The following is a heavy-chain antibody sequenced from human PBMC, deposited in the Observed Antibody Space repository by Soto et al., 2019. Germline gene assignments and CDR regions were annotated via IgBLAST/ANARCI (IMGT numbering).Heavy chain of an antibody. V-gene: IGHV4-34*01. J-gene: IGHJ3*02. CDR1: GGSFSGYY. Sequence: PSETLSLTCAVYGGSFSGYYWSWIRQPPGKGLEWIGEINHSGSTNYNPSLKSRVTISVDTSKNQFSLKLSSVTAADTAVYYCARGNDLGGAFDIWGQGTTVTV. D-gene: IGHD3-3*01. CDR3: ARGNDLGGAFDI. CDR2: INHSGST.